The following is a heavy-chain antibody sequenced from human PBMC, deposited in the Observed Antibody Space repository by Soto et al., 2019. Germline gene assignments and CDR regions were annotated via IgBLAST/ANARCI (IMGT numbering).Heavy chain of an antibody. J-gene: IGHJ6*02. Sequence: ASVKVSCKASAYTFTNYGFSWVRQAPGQGLKWMGWISAYNGNTIYAQKFQGRVTMTRNTSISTAYMELSSLRSEDTAVYYCSRWWGYDFWSGYYTGSYYGMDVWGQGTTVTVSS. CDR2: ISAYNGNT. CDR1: AYTFTNYG. V-gene: IGHV1-18*04. D-gene: IGHD3-3*01. CDR3: SRWWGYDFWSGYYTGSYYGMDV.